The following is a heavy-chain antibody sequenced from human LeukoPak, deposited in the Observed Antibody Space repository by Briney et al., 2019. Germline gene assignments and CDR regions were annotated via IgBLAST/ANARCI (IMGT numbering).Heavy chain of an antibody. Sequence: PGGSLRLSCAASGFNFSSYAMRWVRQAPGKGLEWVALISNDGNNKYYADSVKGRFIISRDNSKNTLYLQMHSLRAQDTAFYYCATPIEMATITADVFDNWGPGTLVTVSS. J-gene: IGHJ3*02. V-gene: IGHV3-30*04. D-gene: IGHD5-24*01. CDR3: ATPIEMATITADVFDN. CDR2: ISNDGNNK. CDR1: GFNFSSYA.